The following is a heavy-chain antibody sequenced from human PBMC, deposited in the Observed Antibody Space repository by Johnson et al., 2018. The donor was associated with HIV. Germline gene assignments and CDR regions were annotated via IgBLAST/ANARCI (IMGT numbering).Heavy chain of an antibody. CDR1: GFTVSSNY. Sequence: VQLVESGGGLIQVGGSLRLSCAASGFTVSSNYMSWVRQAPGRGLEWVSVIYSGRSTYYADSVKGRFTISRDNAKNSLYLQMNSLRAEDTAVYYCARAYRSIMVRDPPDAFDIWGQGTMVTVSS. D-gene: IGHD3-10*01. CDR2: IYSGRST. J-gene: IGHJ3*02. CDR3: ARAYRSIMVRDPPDAFDI. V-gene: IGHV3-53*01.